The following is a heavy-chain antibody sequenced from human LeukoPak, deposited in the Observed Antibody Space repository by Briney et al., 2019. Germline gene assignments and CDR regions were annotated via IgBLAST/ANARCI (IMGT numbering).Heavy chain of an antibody. CDR2: INPNSGET. D-gene: IGHD2-2*01. CDR1: GYTFTGYY. Sequence: ASVKVSCKASGYTFTGYYMHWVRQAPGQGLEWMGWINPNSGETNYAQKFQGRATMTRDTSISTAYMELSRLRSDDTAVYYCARDLGCSSTSCYHLNWFDPWGQGILVTVSS. CDR3: ARDLGCSSTSCYHLNWFDP. V-gene: IGHV1-2*02. J-gene: IGHJ5*02.